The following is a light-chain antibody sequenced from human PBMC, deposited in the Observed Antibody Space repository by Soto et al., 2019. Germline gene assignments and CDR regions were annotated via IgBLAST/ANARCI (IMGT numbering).Light chain of an antibody. V-gene: IGKV3-15*01. J-gene: IGKJ1*01. CDR3: QQYNNWPRT. Sequence: EVVMTQSPATLSVSPGERATLSCRASQNVSSNLAWFQQKPGQAPRLLIYAAYTRATGLPARFSGSASGSDFTLTISSLQSEDSAIYYCQQYNNWPRTFGQGTKVEI. CDR2: AAY. CDR1: QNVSSN.